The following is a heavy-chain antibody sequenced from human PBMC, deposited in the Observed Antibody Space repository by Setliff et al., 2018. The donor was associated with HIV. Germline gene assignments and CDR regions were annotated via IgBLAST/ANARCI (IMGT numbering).Heavy chain of an antibody. V-gene: IGHV1-24*01. CDR1: GYTLNELS. Sequence: ASVKVSCKVSGYTLNELSIHWVKQAPGKGPEWMGRVDPEDGETIYAEKFQGRVTITADTSTDTAYMELSSLRSEDTAVYYCGRGRGSEGYYYMDVWGKGTTVTVSS. CDR2: VDPEDGET. D-gene: IGHD3-10*01. J-gene: IGHJ6*03. CDR3: GRGRGSEGYYYMDV.